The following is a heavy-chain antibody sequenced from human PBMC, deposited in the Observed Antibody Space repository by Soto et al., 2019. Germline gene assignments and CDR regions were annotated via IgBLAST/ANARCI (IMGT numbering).Heavy chain of an antibody. CDR1: GFTVSSNY. V-gene: IGHV3-66*01. CDR3: ARDGPDYSSSWYSYMDV. Sequence: EVQLVESGGGLVQPGGSLRLSCAASGFTVSSNYMSWVRQAPGKGLEWVSVIYSGGSTYYADSVKGRFTISRDNSKNTLYLKMNSLRAEDTAVYYCARDGPDYSSSWYSYMDVWGKGTTVTVSS. CDR2: IYSGGST. D-gene: IGHD6-13*01. J-gene: IGHJ6*03.